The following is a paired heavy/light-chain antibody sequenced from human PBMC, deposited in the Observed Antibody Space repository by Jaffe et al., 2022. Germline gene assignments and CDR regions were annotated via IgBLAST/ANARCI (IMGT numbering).Light chain of an antibody. CDR1: ASLSSDGNTY. CDR2: KVS. Sequence: DVVMTQSPLSLPVTLGQPASISCRSSASLSSDGNTYLNWFQQRPGQSPRRLIYKVSNRDSGVPDRFSGSGSGTDFTLKISRVEAEDVGVYYCMQGTHWPRTFGQGTKVEI. J-gene: IGKJ1*01. CDR3: MQGTHWPRT. V-gene: IGKV2-30*01.
Heavy chain of an antibody. J-gene: IGHJ5*02. V-gene: IGHV3-7*03. CDR1: GFNFRSTW. Sequence: EEQLVESGGGSVQPGGSLRLSCAASGFNFRSTWMNWVRQTPGSGLEWVALIEEGESRKYYVDSVKGRFTISRDNANNFLFLQMNNLRVDDTAIYYCTRGGGDLWGQGTLVTVSS. D-gene: IGHD1-26*01. CDR2: IEEGESRK. CDR3: TRGGGDL.